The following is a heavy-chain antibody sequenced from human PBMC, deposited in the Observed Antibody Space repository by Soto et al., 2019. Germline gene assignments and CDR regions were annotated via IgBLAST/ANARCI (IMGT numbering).Heavy chain of an antibody. D-gene: IGHD2-2*01. J-gene: IGHJ6*02. CDR3: ARGAEYQLLSSDYFYGMDV. CDR2: ISYEGSNN. Sequence: QVQLVEAGGGVVQPGRSLRLSCGASGFTCNSHGMHWVRQAPGKGLEWVEVISYEGSNNFYAESVKGRFTISRDNSKNTLYLQMNSLRREDTAVYYCARGAEYQLLSSDYFYGMDVWGQGTTVTVSS. V-gene: IGHV3-30*03. CDR1: GFTCNSHG.